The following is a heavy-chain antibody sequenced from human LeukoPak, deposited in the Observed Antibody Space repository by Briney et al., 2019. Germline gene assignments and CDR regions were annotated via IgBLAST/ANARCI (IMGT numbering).Heavy chain of an antibody. CDR1: GGSVSSGSYY. J-gene: IGHJ4*02. CDR2: IYYSGST. CDR3: ARAEVEVDYFDY. V-gene: IGHV4-61*01. Sequence: SETLSLTCTVSGGSVSSGSYYWSWIRQPPGKGLEWIGYIYYSGSTNYNPSLKSRVTISVDTSKNQFSLKLSSVTAADTAVYYCARAEVEVDYFDYWGQGTLVTVSS. D-gene: IGHD2-15*01.